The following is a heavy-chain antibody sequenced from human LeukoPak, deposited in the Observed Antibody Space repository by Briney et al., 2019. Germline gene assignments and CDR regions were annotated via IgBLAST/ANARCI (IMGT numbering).Heavy chain of an antibody. Sequence: GGSLRLSCGASGFTFSSYAMSWVRQTPRRGLEWVAGVSPSGGRTIYADSAEGRFTISRDNSNDTVYLQLSSLRAEDSALYYCAKVRGFYCSSPACYYYDAWGQGTPVTVSS. J-gene: IGHJ4*02. CDR2: VSPSGGRT. CDR3: AKVRGFYCSSPACYYYDA. V-gene: IGHV3-23*01. D-gene: IGHD2-2*01. CDR1: GFTFSSYA.